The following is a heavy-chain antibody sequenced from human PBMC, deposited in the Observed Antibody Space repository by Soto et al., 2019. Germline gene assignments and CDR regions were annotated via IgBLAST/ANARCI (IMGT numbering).Heavy chain of an antibody. CDR2: MNPNSGNT. CDR3: ARGRSVVDLFDV. CDR1: AYTFTRYY. Sequence: ASVKVSCKASAYTFTRYYINWVRQATGQGLEWMGWMNPNSGNTGYAQKFQGRVTMTRNTSISTAYMELSSLRSEDTAVYYCARGRSVVDLFDVWGQGXMVTVSS. D-gene: IGHD2-15*01. J-gene: IGHJ3*01. V-gene: IGHV1-8*01.